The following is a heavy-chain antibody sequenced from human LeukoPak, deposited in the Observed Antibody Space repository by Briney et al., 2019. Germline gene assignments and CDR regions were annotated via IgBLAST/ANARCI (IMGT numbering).Heavy chain of an antibody. V-gene: IGHV3-72*01. J-gene: IGHJ3*02. CDR1: GFTFSDHY. CDR3: ARYTAHDAFDI. Sequence: GGSLRLSCAASGFTFSDHYMDWVRQAPGKGLEWVGRTRNEANSYTTEYAASVKGRFTISRDDSKNSLYLQMNSLKPEDTAVYYCARYTAHDAFDIWGQGTMVTVSS. CDR2: TRNEANSYTT. D-gene: IGHD3-16*02.